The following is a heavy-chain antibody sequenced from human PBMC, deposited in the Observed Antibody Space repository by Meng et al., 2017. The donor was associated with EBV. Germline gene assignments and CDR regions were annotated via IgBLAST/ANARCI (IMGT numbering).Heavy chain of an antibody. J-gene: IGHJ4*02. D-gene: IGHD3-22*01. CDR2: ISAYNGNT. V-gene: IGHV1-18*01. CDR1: GYTFTSYG. Sequence: QVHVGRSGAEVKKPGASGKVSCKASGYTFTSYGISWVRQAPGQGLEWMGWISAYNGNTNYAQKLQGRVTMTTDTSTSTAYMELRSLRSDDTAVYYCARDGRLYDTPSPFDYWGQGTLVTVSS. CDR3: ARDGRLYDTPSPFDY.